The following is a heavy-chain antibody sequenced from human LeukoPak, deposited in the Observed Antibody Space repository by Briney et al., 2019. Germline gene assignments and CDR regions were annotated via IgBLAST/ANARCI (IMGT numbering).Heavy chain of an antibody. CDR3: AREAMYSYGNNFDY. J-gene: IGHJ4*02. CDR1: GGSVSSGSYY. Sequence: SETLSLTCTVFGGSVSSGSYYWSWIRQPPGKGLEWIGYIYYSGSTNYNPSLKSRVTMSVDTSKNQFSLKLSSVTAADTAVYHCAREAMYSYGNNFDYWGQGTLVTVSS. CDR2: IYYSGST. D-gene: IGHD5-18*01. V-gene: IGHV4-61*01.